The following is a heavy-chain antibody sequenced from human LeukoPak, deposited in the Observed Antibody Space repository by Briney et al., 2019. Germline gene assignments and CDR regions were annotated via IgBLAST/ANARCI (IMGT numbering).Heavy chain of an antibody. CDR2: VRYDGSNE. J-gene: IGHJ4*02. CDR1: GFVFSDYG. D-gene: IGHD1-26*01. CDR3: ARGGVYSGSYRTYYFDY. Sequence: GGSLRLSCAASGFVFSDYGMHWVRQAPGKGLEWVAFVRYDGSNEYYADSMKGRFTISRDNSKNTLYLQMNNLRAEDTAVYSCARGGVYSGSYRTYYFDYWGQGTLVTVSS. V-gene: IGHV3-30*02.